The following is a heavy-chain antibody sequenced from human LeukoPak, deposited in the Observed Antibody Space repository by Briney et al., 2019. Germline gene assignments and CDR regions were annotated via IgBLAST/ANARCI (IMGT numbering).Heavy chain of an antibody. V-gene: IGHV1-18*01. D-gene: IGHD2-2*01. CDR3: ARDLFACSSTSCYHETFDP. CDR2: ISAYNGKK. J-gene: IGHJ5*02. Sequence: GASVKVSCKASGYTFTSYGISWVRQAPGQGLEGMGWISAYNGKKNYEQKLQGRVTITTDTSTSTAYMELRSLRSDDTAVYYCARDLFACSSTSCYHETFDPWGQGTLVTVSS. CDR1: GYTFTSYG.